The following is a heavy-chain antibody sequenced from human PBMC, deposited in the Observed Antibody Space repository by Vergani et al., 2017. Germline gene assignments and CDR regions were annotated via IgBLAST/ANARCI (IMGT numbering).Heavy chain of an antibody. CDR2: ISDGGETK. CDR1: GFIFSDYY. D-gene: IGHD1/OR15-1a*01. V-gene: IGHV3-11*01. CDR3: GRKQSPASLMDKQIDI. Sequence: QVQLVASGGGLVRPGGSLRLSCAASGFIFSDYYMTWIRQTPGKGLEWLAHISDGGETKMYAESLKGRFTVSRDNTKNLLILQMKTLKVDDTATYYCGRKQSPASLMDKQIDISGQGALVTVSS. J-gene: IGHJ5*02.